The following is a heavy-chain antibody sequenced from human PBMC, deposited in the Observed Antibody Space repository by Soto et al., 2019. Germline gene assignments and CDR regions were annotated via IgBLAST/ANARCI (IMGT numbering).Heavy chain of an antibody. CDR1: GYSFTSYW. CDR2: IYPGDSDT. J-gene: IGHJ4*02. D-gene: IGHD3-22*01. Sequence: GESLKISCKGSGYSFTSYWIGWVRQMPGKGLEWMGIIYPGDSDTRYSPSFQGQVTISADKSISTAYLLWSSLKASYTAMYYCARTYYYDSSGYYTSSWAPLDFDYWGQGTLVTVS. V-gene: IGHV5-51*01. CDR3: ARTYYYDSSGYYTSSWAPLDFDY.